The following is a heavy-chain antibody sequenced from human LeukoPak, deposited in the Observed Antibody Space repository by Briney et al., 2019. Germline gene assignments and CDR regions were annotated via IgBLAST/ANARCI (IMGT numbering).Heavy chain of an antibody. J-gene: IGHJ3*02. CDR3: ARGGSRSPRDAFDI. D-gene: IGHD3-16*01. CDR1: GYTFANYY. CDR2: ISPSGGSA. Sequence: ASVKVSCKASGYTFANYYMHWVRQAPGQGLEWMGIISPSGGSATYAQKFQGRVTMTRDTSTSTVYMELSSLRSEDTAVYYCARGGSRSPRDAFDIWGQGTMVTVSS. V-gene: IGHV1-46*01.